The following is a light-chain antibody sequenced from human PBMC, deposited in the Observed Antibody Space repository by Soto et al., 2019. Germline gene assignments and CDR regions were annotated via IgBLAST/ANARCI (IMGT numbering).Light chain of an antibody. V-gene: IGKV1-33*01. CDR1: QNINNY. J-gene: IGKJ5*01. Sequence: IQMTQYPSSLSASVGDMVTMACRAIQNINNYLNWYQQKPGRAPKLLIYDASNLEAGVPSRFRGSGSGTDFTFTISRLQPEDIATYYCQQYENLPTFGQGTRLEIK. CDR3: QQYENLPT. CDR2: DAS.